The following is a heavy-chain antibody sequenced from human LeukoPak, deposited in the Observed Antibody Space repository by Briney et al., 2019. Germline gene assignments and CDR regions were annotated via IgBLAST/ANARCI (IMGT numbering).Heavy chain of an antibody. V-gene: IGHV4-39*01. J-gene: IGHJ4*02. CDR2: IYYSGST. D-gene: IGHD2-2*01. CDR1: GGSISSSSYY. CDR3: ARGQGIVVVPAAKPFDY. Sequence: SETLSLTCTVSGGSISSSSYYWGWIRQPPGKGLEWIGSIYYSGSTYYNLSLKSRVTISVDTSKNQFSLKLSSVTAADTAVYYCARGQGIVVVPAAKPFDYWGQGTLVTVSS.